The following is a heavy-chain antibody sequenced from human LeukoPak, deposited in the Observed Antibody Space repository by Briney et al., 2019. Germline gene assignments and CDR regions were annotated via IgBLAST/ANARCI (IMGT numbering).Heavy chain of an antibody. CDR1: GFTFSSYA. V-gene: IGHV3-21*01. CDR2: IDARSSYI. CDR3: ARAFLIGDYFDS. D-gene: IGHD3-10*01. Sequence: GGSLRLSCEASGFTFSSYAMTWVRQAPGKGLEWVASIDARSSYIYYADSVKGRFTISRDNAKNSLYLQMNSLRAEDMAVYYCARAFLIGDYFDSWGQGTLVTVSS. J-gene: IGHJ4*02.